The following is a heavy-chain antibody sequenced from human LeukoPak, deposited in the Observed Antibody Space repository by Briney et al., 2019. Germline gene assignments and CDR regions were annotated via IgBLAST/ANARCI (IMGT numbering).Heavy chain of an antibody. Sequence: SETLSLICTVSGGSISSYYWNWIRQPPGKGLEWIGYIYYSGSTNYNPSLKSRVTISVDTSKNQFSLKLSSVTAADTAVYYCARGGWYPESFQHWGQGALVTVSS. V-gene: IGHV4-59*01. CDR2: IYYSGST. D-gene: IGHD6-19*01. CDR3: ARGGWYPESFQH. J-gene: IGHJ1*01. CDR1: GGSISSYY.